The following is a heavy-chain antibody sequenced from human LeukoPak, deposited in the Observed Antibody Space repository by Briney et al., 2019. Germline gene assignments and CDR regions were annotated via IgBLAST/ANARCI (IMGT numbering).Heavy chain of an antibody. Sequence: GGSLRLSCAASGFTFSDYYMSWIRQAPGKGLEWVSYISSSGRTIYYADSVKGRFTISRDNAKNSLYLQMNSLRAEDTAVFYCARTPYDFWSASYSYYFDYWGQGTLVTVSS. CDR1: GFTFSDYY. V-gene: IGHV3-11*04. CDR2: ISSSGRTI. J-gene: IGHJ4*02. CDR3: ARTPYDFWSASYSYYFDY. D-gene: IGHD3-3*01.